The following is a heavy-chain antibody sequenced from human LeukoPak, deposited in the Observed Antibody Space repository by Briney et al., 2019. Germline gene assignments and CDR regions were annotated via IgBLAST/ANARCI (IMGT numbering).Heavy chain of an antibody. J-gene: IGHJ4*02. CDR3: ARDVTGGSYFDY. CDR1: RGSIRTYY. V-gene: IGHV4-59*12. Sequence: PSETLSLTCTVSRGSIRTYYWSWIRQSPGKGLEWIGYIYDSGTTKYNPSLKSRVTISVDTSKNQFSLKLISVTAADTAVYYCARDVTGGSYFDYWGQGTLVTVSS. D-gene: IGHD1-26*01. CDR2: IYDSGTT.